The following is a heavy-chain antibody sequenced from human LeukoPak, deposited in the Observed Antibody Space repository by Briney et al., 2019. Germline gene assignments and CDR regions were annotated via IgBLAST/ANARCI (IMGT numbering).Heavy chain of an antibody. CDR2: ISSSSSYI. J-gene: IGHJ4*02. D-gene: IGHD3-22*01. CDR3: ARDDYDSSGYSYFDY. V-gene: IGHV3-21*01. CDR1: GFTFSSYS. Sequence: GGSLRLSYAASGFTFSSYSMNWVRQAPGKGLEWVSSISSSSSYIYYADSVKGRFTISRDNAKNSLYLQMNSLRAEDTAVYYCARDDYDSSGYSYFDYWGQGTLVTVSS.